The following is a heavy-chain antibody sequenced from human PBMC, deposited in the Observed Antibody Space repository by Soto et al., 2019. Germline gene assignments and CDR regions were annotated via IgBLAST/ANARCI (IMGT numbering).Heavy chain of an antibody. CDR1: GYTFSGYY. CDR3: ARSLTEGYCTITGCYTRPLYGMDV. Sequence: GASVKVSCKASGYTFSGYYIHWLRQAPGQGLEWMGGINPNSGGTNYAQKFQGRVTVTRDTPTSTAYMELSRLTSDDTAVYYCARSLTEGYCTITGCYTRPLYGMDVWGQGTTVTVSS. J-gene: IGHJ6*02. CDR2: INPNSGGT. D-gene: IGHD2-2*02. V-gene: IGHV1-2*02.